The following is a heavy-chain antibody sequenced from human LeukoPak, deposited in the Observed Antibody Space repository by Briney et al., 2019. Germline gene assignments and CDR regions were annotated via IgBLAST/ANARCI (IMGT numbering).Heavy chain of an antibody. CDR2: INPNSGNT. V-gene: IGHV1-8*01. J-gene: IGHJ4*02. CDR3: ARLHYYYDSSDYSFFDY. CDR1: GDTFTSYD. Sequence: ASVKVSCKASGDTFTSYDINWVRQATGQGLEWMGWINPNSGNTGYAQKFQGRVTMTRNTSISTAYMELSSLRSEDTAVYYCARLHYYYDSSDYSFFDYWGQGTLVTVSS. D-gene: IGHD3-22*01.